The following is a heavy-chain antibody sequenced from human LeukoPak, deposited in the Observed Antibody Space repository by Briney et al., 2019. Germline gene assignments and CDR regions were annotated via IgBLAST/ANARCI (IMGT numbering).Heavy chain of an antibody. J-gene: IGHJ4*02. Sequence: SETLSLTCTVSGGSISSYYWSWIRQPPGKGLEWIGYIYYSGSTNYNPSLKSRVTISVDTSKNQFSLKLSSVTAADTAVYYCARAYYYDSSGYFYFDYWGQGTLATVSS. CDR1: GGSISSYY. CDR2: IYYSGST. V-gene: IGHV4-59*01. CDR3: ARAYYYDSSGYFYFDY. D-gene: IGHD3-22*01.